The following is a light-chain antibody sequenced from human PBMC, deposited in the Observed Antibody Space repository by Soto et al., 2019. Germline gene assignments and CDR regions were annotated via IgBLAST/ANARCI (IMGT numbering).Light chain of an antibody. Sequence: EIVLTQSPATLSLSPGERATLSCRASQSVSSYLAWYQHKPGQAPRLLIYDASNRATDIPARFSGSGSGTDFTLNISSLEPEDFAVYSCQKRSNWALTFGGGTRVEIK. CDR1: QSVSSY. V-gene: IGKV3-11*01. CDR2: DAS. J-gene: IGKJ4*01. CDR3: QKRSNWALT.